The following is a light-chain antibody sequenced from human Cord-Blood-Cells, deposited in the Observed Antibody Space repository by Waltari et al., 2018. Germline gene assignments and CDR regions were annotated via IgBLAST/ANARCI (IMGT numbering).Light chain of an antibody. V-gene: IGKV3-15*01. J-gene: IGKJ1*01. Sequence: EIVMTQSPATLSVSPGERATLSCRASQSVNSNLAWYQQKPGQAPRLLIYGASTRATGITARFSGSGSGTEFTLTISSLQSEDFAVYYCQQYNNWPPVTFGQGTKVEIK. CDR1: QSVNSN. CDR3: QQYNNWPPVT. CDR2: GAS.